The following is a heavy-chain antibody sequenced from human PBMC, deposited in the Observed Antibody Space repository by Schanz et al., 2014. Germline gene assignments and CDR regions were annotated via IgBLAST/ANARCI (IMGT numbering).Heavy chain of an antibody. J-gene: IGHJ6*03. V-gene: IGHV3-21*01. D-gene: IGHD2-21*02. CDR2: ISSSSSYI. CDR1: GFTVRTFA. CDR3: ARPSDSSWYMDV. Sequence: EVQVLESGEGLVEAGGSLRLSCAASGFTVRTFAMDWVRQAPGKGLEWVSSISSSSSYISYADSVKGRFTISRDNAKNSLYLQMNSLRAEDTAVYYCARPSDSSWYMDVWGKGTTVTVSS.